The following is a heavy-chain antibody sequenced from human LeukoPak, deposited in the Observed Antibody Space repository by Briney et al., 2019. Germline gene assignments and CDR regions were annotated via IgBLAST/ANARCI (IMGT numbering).Heavy chain of an antibody. J-gene: IGHJ4*02. CDR2: INGRSSTT. Sequence: GGSLRLSCAASGFTFSSYGMSWVRQAPGKGLQWVSTINGRSSTTNYADSVKGRFTISRDNSKNTLYLQMYGLRAEDTAVYYFARWDPIFEFCSGGDYWGQGSLVTVSS. D-gene: IGHD3-3*01. CDR1: GFTFSSYG. V-gene: IGHV3-23*01. CDR3: ARWDPIFEFCSGGDY.